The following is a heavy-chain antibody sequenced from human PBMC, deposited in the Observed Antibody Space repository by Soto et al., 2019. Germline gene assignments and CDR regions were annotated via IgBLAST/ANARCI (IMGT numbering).Heavy chain of an antibody. CDR1: GFTFSSYA. Sequence: EVQLLDSGGGLVQPGGSRRLSCAASGFTFSSYAMSWFRQAPGKGLEWVSAISGSGGSTYYADSVKGRFTISRDDSKSPLYLQINSLRAEDTAVYYCVKVFDIWGSYRYYGFDIWGQGTMVTVSS. V-gene: IGHV3-23*01. D-gene: IGHD3-16*02. CDR2: ISGSGGST. J-gene: IGHJ3*02. CDR3: VKVFDIWGSYRYYGFDI.